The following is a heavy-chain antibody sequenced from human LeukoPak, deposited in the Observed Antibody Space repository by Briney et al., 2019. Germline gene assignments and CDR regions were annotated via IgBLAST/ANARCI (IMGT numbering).Heavy chain of an antibody. CDR1: GFTFSSYS. CDR3: ARDKKVNWFDP. CDR2: ISSSSSTI. V-gene: IGHV3-48*01. Sequence: PGGSLRLSCAASGFTFSSYSMNWVRQAPGKGLEWVSYISSSSSTIYYADSVKGRFTISRDNAKNSLYLQMNSLRAEDTAVYYCARDKKVNWFDPWGQGTLVTVSS. J-gene: IGHJ5*02.